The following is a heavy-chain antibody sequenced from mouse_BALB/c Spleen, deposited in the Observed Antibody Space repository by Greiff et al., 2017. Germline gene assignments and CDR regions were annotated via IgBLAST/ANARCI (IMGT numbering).Heavy chain of an antibody. J-gene: IGHJ4*01. Sequence: VQLQQSGAELMKPGASVKISCKATGYTFSSYWIEWVKQRPGHGLEWIGEILPGSGSTNYNEKIKGKATFTADTSSNTAYMQLSSLTSEDSAVYYCARGYYVSAMDYWGQGTSVTVSS. D-gene: IGHD2-3*01. CDR1: GYTFSSYW. V-gene: IGHV1-9*01. CDR3: ARGYYVSAMDY. CDR2: ILPGSGST.